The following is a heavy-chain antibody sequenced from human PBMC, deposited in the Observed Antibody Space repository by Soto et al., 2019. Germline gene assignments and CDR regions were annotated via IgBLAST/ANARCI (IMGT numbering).Heavy chain of an antibody. Sequence: PGGSLRLSCAASGFTFSSYAMHWVRQAPGKGLEYVSAISSNGGSTDYANSVKGRFTISRDNSKSTLYLQMNSLRAEDTAVYYCARALYDSSGYYLPLFDYWGQGTLVTVSS. J-gene: IGHJ4*02. V-gene: IGHV3-64*01. CDR1: GFTFSSYA. CDR2: ISSNGGST. D-gene: IGHD3-22*01. CDR3: ARALYDSSGYYLPLFDY.